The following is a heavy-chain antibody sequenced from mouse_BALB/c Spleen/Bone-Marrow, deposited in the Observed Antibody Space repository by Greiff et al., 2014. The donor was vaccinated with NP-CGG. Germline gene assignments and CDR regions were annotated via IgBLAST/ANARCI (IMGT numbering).Heavy chain of an antibody. CDR2: IWSDGST. Sequence: VQLQQSGPGLVAPSQSLSITCTISGFSLTSYGVHWVRQPPGKGLEWLVVIWSDGSTTYNSALKSRRSISKDNSKSQVFLKMNSLQTDDTAMYYCARHYGSSLYAMDYWGQGTSVTVSS. V-gene: IGHV2-6-1*01. CDR1: GFSLTSYG. J-gene: IGHJ4*01. D-gene: IGHD1-1*01. CDR3: ARHYGSSLYAMDY.